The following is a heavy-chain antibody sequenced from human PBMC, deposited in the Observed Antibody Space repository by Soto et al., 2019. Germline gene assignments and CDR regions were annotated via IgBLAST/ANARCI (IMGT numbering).Heavy chain of an antibody. Sequence: PSVTLSRTYSASGCPISNYFWSLIRQPPGKGLEWIGDIYYSGSTNYNPSLKSRVAISVDTSKNQFSLKLSSVTAADTAVYYCARDPLYDYGDLSHVFDICGQGT. D-gene: IGHD4-17*01. J-gene: IGHJ3*02. V-gene: IGHV4-59*12. CDR2: IYYSGST. CDR1: GCPISNYF. CDR3: ARDPLYDYGDLSHVFDI.